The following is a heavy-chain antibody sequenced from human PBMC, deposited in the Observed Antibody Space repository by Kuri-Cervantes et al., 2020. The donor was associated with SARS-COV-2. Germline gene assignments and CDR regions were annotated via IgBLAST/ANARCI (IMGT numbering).Heavy chain of an antibody. J-gene: IGHJ6*02. CDR1: GFSFSEFA. Sequence: GGSLRLSCAGSGFSFSEFAMHWVRQAPGKGLEWVAVISKDGGKKYYRDYVEGRFLISRDNAKNTLSLQMNSLRPEDTAAYYCARAGLGNFYIPYWFFGLDVWGLGTTVTVSS. D-gene: IGHD3-10*01. V-gene: IGHV3-30*03. CDR3: ARAGLGNFYIPYWFFGLDV. CDR2: ISKDGGKK.